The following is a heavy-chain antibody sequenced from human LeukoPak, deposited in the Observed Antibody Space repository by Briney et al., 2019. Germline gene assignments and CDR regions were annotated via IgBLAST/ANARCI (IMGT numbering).Heavy chain of an antibody. CDR3: ARRNYYDSRGYYCDY. CDR2: IYPGDSDT. V-gene: IGHV5-51*01. D-gene: IGHD3-22*01. CDR1: GYSFTNYW. Sequence: GESLKISCKVPGYSFTNYWIVWVRQMPGKGLEWMGIIYPGDSDTRYSPSFQGQVTFSADKSITTAYLQWSSLKASDTAMYYCARRNYYDSRGYYCDYWGQGTLVTVSS. J-gene: IGHJ4*02.